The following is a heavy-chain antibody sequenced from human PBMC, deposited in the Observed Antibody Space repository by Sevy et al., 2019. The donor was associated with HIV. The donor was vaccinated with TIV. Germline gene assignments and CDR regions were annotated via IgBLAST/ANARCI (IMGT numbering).Heavy chain of an antibody. D-gene: IGHD3-10*01. CDR2: ISYDGSNK. V-gene: IGHV3-30*18. Sequence: GGSLRLSCAASGFTFSSYGMHWVRQAPGKGLEWVAVISYDGSNKYYADSVKGRFTISRDNSKNTLYLQMNSLRAEDTAVYYCAKDRGSGSRVAEGCYDYWGQGTLVTVSS. CDR3: AKDRGSGSRVAEGCYDY. CDR1: GFTFSSYG. J-gene: IGHJ4*02.